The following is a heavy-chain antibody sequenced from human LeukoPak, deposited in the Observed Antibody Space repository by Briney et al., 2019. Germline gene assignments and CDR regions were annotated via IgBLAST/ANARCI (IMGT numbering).Heavy chain of an antibody. Sequence: KESGPTLVKPTQTLTLTCTFSGFSLSTSGVGVGWIRQPPGKALEWLALIYWDDDKRYSPSLKSRLTITKDTSKNQVVLTMTNMDPVDTATYYCAHSTSPYFTTVLRFLEWIDAFDIWGQGTMVTVSS. D-gene: IGHD3-3*01. J-gene: IGHJ3*02. V-gene: IGHV2-5*02. CDR2: IYWDDDK. CDR1: GFSLSTSGVG. CDR3: AHSTSPYFTTVLRFLEWIDAFDI.